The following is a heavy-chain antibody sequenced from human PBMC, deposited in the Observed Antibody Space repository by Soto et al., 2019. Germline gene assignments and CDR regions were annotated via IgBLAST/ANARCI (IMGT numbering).Heavy chain of an antibody. Sequence: PSETLSLTCAVYGGSFSGYYWSWIRQPPGKGLEWIGEINHSGSTNYNPSLKSRVTISVDTSKNQFSLKLSSVTAADTAVYYCARILVGSRDDNDYWGQGTLVTVSS. V-gene: IGHV4-34*01. CDR3: ARILVGSRDDNDY. J-gene: IGHJ4*02. CDR2: INHSGST. D-gene: IGHD2-21*01. CDR1: GGSFSGYY.